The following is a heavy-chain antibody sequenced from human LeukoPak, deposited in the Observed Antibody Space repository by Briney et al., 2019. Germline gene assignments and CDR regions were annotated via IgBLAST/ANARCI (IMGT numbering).Heavy chain of an antibody. D-gene: IGHD3-22*01. V-gene: IGHV3-23*01. CDR3: AKAVDGRGYYFERGADF. CDR2: ISGNGAHP. CDR1: DFILSTYA. Sequence: GGSLRLSCTASDFILSTYAMSWVRQAPGKGLEWVSSISGNGAHPYYADSVRGRFSISRDFSRNAVFLQMSSLRVEDTATYYCAKAVDGRGYYFERGADFWGQGTMVTVSS. J-gene: IGHJ4*02.